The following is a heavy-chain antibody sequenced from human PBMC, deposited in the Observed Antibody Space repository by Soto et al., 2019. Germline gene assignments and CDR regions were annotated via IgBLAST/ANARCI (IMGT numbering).Heavy chain of an antibody. CDR3: ARSGPNYAFWSGYYW. J-gene: IGHJ4*02. CDR2: IYYSGST. V-gene: IGHV4-59*01. D-gene: IGHD3-3*01. CDR1: GGSISSYY. Sequence: PSETLSLTCTVSGGSISSYYWSWIRQPPGKGLEWIVYIYYSGSTNYNPSLKSRVTISVDTSKNQFSLKLSSVTAADTAVYYCARSGPNYAFWSGYYWWGQGTLVTASS.